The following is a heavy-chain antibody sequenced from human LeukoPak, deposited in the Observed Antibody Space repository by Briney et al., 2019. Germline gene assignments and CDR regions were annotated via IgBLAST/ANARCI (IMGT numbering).Heavy chain of an antibody. J-gene: IGHJ3*02. D-gene: IGHD1-26*01. Sequence: SVKVSCKASGGTFSSYAISWVRQAPGQGLEWMGRIIPILGIANYAQKFQGRVTMTTDTSTSTAYMELRSLRSDDTAVYYCASPMYSGSYHDAFDIWGQGTMVTVSS. CDR2: IIPILGIA. V-gene: IGHV1-69*04. CDR3: ASPMYSGSYHDAFDI. CDR1: GGTFSSYA.